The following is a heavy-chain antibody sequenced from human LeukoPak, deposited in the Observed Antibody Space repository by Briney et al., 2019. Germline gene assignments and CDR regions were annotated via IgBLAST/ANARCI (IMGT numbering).Heavy chain of an antibody. D-gene: IGHD5-18*01. J-gene: IGHJ4*02. CDR2: ISAYNGNT. CDR3: ARDFYTAMVMGTQGAFDY. V-gene: IGHV1-18*01. CDR1: GYTFTSYG. Sequence: ASVKVSCKASGYTFTSYGISWVRQAPGQGLEWMGWISAYNGNTNYAQKLQGRVTMTTDTSTSTAYMELRSLRSDDTAVYYCARDFYTAMVMGTQGAFDYWGQGTLVTVSS.